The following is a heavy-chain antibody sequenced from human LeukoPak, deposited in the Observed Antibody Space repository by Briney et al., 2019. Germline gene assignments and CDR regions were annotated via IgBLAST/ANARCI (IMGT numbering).Heavy chain of an antibody. V-gene: IGHV3-11*01. J-gene: IGHJ4*02. Sequence: GGSLRLSCAASGFTFSDYYMSWIRQAPGKGLEWVSYISSSGSTIYYADSVKGRFTISRDNAKNSLYLQMNSLRAEDTAIYYCAKYCSGARCYSGVDYWGQGTLVTVSS. CDR3: AKYCSGARCYSGVDY. CDR1: GFTFSDYY. D-gene: IGHD2-15*01. CDR2: ISSSGSTI.